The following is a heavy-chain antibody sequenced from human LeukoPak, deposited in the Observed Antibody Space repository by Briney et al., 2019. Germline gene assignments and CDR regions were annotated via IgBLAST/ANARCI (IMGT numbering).Heavy chain of an antibody. CDR2: IYYSGST. Sequence: SETLSLTCTVSGGPISSSSYYWGWIRQPPGKGLEWIGSIYYSGSTYYNPSLKRRVTISVDTSKNQFSLKMSSVTAADTAVYYCARHRAPTVIVWFDPWGQGTLVTVSS. CDR1: GGPISSSSYY. V-gene: IGHV4-39*01. J-gene: IGHJ5*02. CDR3: ARHRAPTVIVWFDP. D-gene: IGHD2/OR15-2a*01.